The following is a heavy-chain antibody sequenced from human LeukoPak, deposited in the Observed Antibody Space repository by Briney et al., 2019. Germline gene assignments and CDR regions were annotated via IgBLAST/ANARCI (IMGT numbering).Heavy chain of an antibody. D-gene: IGHD3-10*01. CDR2: ISGSGGST. Sequence: GGSLRLSCAASGFTFSDYYMSWVRQAPGKGLEWVSAISGSGGSTYYADSVKGRFTISRDNSKNTLYLQMNSLRAEDTAVYYCAKGLYGSGREADFDYWGQGTLVTVSS. V-gene: IGHV3-23*01. CDR1: GFTFSDYY. CDR3: AKGLYGSGREADFDY. J-gene: IGHJ4*02.